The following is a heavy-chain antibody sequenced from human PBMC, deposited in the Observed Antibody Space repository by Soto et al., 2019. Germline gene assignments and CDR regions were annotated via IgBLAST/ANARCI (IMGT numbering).Heavy chain of an antibody. D-gene: IGHD3-10*01. CDR2: ISVSNDNR. CDR1: GHIFRNYS. CDR3: TRSSPSLDY. J-gene: IGHJ4*02. V-gene: IGHV1-18*04. Sequence: VVSVKVSCKTSGHIFRNYSISWVRPAPGQGLEWMGCISVSNDNRHPTHVLTGRLTMTTDISTHTAYLEFTSLMSNDTAVYYCTRSSPSLDYWGQESLVTVSS.